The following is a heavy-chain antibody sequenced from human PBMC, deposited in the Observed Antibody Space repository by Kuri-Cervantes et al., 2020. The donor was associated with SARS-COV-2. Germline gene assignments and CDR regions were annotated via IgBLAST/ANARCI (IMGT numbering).Heavy chain of an antibody. CDR1: GFSLSSRGVA. J-gene: IGHJ5*02. V-gene: IGHV2-5*05. D-gene: IGHD3-3*01. CDR3: AHLSNYDFWSAYYLGWFDP. Sequence: SGPTLVKPTQTLTLTCTFSGFSLSSRGVAVGWIRQPPGKALEWLALLYWDDDARYEPSLKSRLTVTKVTSKNQVVLTMTDMDPVDTATYYCAHLSNYDFWSAYYLGWFDPWGQGTVVTVSS. CDR2: LYWDDDA.